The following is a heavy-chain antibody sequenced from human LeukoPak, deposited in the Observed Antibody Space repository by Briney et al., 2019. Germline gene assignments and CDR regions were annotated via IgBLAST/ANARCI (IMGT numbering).Heavy chain of an antibody. J-gene: IGHJ6*03. D-gene: IGHD6-19*01. CDR1: AGSIRNYY. Sequence: SETLSLTCTVSAGSIRNYYWSRIRQPAGKGLEWIGRIYDSGSTNYNPSLKSRVTMSVDTSKNQFSLRLSSVTAADTAVYYCARAFRIAVGIYSYYYMDVWGKGTTVTVSS. CDR3: ARAFRIAVGIYSYYYMDV. CDR2: IYDSGST. V-gene: IGHV4-4*07.